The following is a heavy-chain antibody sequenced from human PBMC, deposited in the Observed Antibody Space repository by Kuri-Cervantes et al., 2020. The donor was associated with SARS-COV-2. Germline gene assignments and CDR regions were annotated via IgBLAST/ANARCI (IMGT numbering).Heavy chain of an antibody. CDR1: GGPISGHS. V-gene: IGHV4-59*08. D-gene: IGHD2-15*01. CDR3: ARRPGQSVGFDY. J-gene: IGHJ4*02. Sequence: GSLRLSCTVSGGPISGHSWIWIRQPPGKGLEWIGYIFPSASTNYNPSLESRVTFSVDMSKNQFSLKLNSVTAADTATYYCARRPGQSVGFDYWGQGTLVTVSS. CDR2: IFPSAST.